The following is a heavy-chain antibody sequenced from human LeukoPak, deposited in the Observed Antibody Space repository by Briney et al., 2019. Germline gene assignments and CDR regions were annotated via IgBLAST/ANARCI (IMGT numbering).Heavy chain of an antibody. Sequence: SETLSLTCTVSGYSISSGYYWGWIRQPPGKALEWIGSIYHSGSTYYNPSLKSRVTISVDTSKNQFSLKLSSVTAADTAVYYCARNGLKNLYNWFDPCGQGTLVTVSS. D-gene: IGHD3/OR15-3a*01. J-gene: IGHJ5*02. CDR1: GYSISSGYY. CDR2: IYHSGST. CDR3: ARNGLKNLYNWFDP. V-gene: IGHV4-38-2*02.